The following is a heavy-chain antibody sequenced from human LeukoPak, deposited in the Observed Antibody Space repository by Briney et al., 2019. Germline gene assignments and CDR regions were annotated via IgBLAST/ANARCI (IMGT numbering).Heavy chain of an antibody. CDR3: ARDPILGYCSSTSCSDY. D-gene: IGHD2-2*01. CDR1: GGSISSGSYY. CDR2: IYYSGST. V-gene: IGHV4-39*02. J-gene: IGHJ4*02. Sequence: SQTLSLTCTVSGGSISSGSYYWSWIRQPPGKGLEWIGSIYYSGSTYYNPSLKSRVTISVDTSKNQFSLKLSSVTAADTAVYYCARDPILGYCSSTSCSDYWGQGTLVTVSS.